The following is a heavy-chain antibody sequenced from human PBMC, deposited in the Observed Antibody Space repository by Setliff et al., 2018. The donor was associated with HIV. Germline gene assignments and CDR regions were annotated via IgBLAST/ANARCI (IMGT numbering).Heavy chain of an antibody. CDR1: GASIRSYY. J-gene: IGHJ6*03. CDR3: ARVGASGVPSTMDYYYYMDV. D-gene: IGHD3-10*01. CDR2: LYYSGST. V-gene: IGHV4-59*12. Sequence: PSETLSLTCVVSGASIRSYYWAWIRQSPGRGLQYLGHLYYSGSTNYNPSLKSRITMSVDMSRTQFSLKLRSVTAADTAVYYCARVGASGVPSTMDYYYYMDVWGKGTTVTVSS.